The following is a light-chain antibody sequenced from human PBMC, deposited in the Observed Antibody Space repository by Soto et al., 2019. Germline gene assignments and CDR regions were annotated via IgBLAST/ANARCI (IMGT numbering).Light chain of an antibody. CDR2: DVN. CDR3: SSYTGSSPYVV. V-gene: IGLV2-14*01. CDR1: SSDVGGYNY. J-gene: IGLJ2*01. Sequence: QSALTQPASVSGSPGQSITISCTGTSSDVGGYNYVSWYQQHPGKAPKLMIYDVNNRPSGVSNRFSGSKSGYTASLTISGLHAPGEADYYCSSYTGSSPYVVFGGGTNLTVL.